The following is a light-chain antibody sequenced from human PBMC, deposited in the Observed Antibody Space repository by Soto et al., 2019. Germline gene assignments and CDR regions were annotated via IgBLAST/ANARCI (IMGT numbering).Light chain of an antibody. Sequence: IVMTQSPATLSVSPGGRASLSCRASQSVSNNLAWYQQKPGQAPRLLIYGASTRAAGIPGRFSGSGSGTEFTLIISSLQSDAFAVYYCQQYHNAGSTVGQGTKVEI. V-gene: IGKV3-15*01. CDR1: QSVSNN. J-gene: IGKJ1*01. CDR2: GAS. CDR3: QQYHNAGST.